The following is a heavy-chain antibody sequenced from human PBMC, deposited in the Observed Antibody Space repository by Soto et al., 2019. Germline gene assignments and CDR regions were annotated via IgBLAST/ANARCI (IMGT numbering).Heavy chain of an antibody. CDR1: GGSFSGYY. Sequence: SSETLSLTCAVYGGSFSGYYWRWIRQPPGKGLKWIGEIDRSRSTNYNPSIKSRVTISADTSKNQFSLKLTSVTAADTAVYYCARHYRYDQDYYDGMDVWGQGTTVPSP. CDR2: IDRSRST. V-gene: IGHV4-34*01. J-gene: IGHJ6*02. D-gene: IGHD3-16*02. CDR3: ARHYRYDQDYYDGMDV.